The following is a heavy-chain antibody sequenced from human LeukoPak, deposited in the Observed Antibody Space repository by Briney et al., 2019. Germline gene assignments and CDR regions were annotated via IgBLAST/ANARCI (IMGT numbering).Heavy chain of an antibody. CDR2: ISSSGSTI. CDR3: ARVYSGRYYGNADY. CDR1: GFTFSSYS. Sequence: GGSLRLSCAASGFTFSSYSMNWVRQAPGKGLEWVSYISSSGSTIYYADSVKGRFTVSRDNAKKSLYLQMNSLRAEDTAVYYCARVYSGRYYGNADYWGQGTLVTVSS. V-gene: IGHV3-48*04. D-gene: IGHD1-26*01. J-gene: IGHJ4*02.